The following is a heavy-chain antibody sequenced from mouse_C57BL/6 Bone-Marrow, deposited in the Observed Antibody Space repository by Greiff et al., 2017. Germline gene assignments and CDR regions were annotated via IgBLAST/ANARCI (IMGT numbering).Heavy chain of an antibody. CDR1: GYTFTSYW. V-gene: IGHV1-69*01. J-gene: IGHJ4*01. CDR3: ARGRLYDGYYYYAMDY. CDR2: IDPSDSYT. Sequence: QVQLKQSGAELVMPGASVKLSCKASGYTFTSYWMHWVKQRPGQGLEWIGEIDPSDSYTNYNQKFKGKSTLTVDKSSSTAYMQLSSLTSEDSAVYYCARGRLYDGYYYYAMDYWGQGTSVTVSS. D-gene: IGHD2-3*01.